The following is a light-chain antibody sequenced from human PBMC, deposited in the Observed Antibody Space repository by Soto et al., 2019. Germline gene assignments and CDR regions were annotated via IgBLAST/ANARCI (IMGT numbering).Light chain of an antibody. CDR3: QQHYTYTWT. J-gene: IGKJ1*01. CDR2: DAS. Sequence: DIQMTQSPSTLSACVGDRVTITCRASESISGWLAWYQQKPGEAPKLLIYDASTLESGVPSRFSGSGSETQFTLTISSLQPEDFATYYCQQHYTYTWTFGQGTKVDIK. CDR1: ESISGW. V-gene: IGKV1-5*01.